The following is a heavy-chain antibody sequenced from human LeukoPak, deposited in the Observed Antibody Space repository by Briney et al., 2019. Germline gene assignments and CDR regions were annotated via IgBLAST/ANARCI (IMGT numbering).Heavy chain of an antibody. Sequence: ASVKVSCKASGYTFTNYDINWVRQTTGQGLEWMGWISAYNGNTNYAQKLQGRVTMTTDTSTSTAYMELRSLRSDDTAVYYCARERVLNYYDSSGYYPFDYWGQGTLVTVSS. CDR2: ISAYNGNT. CDR3: ARERVLNYYDSSGYYPFDY. V-gene: IGHV1-18*01. J-gene: IGHJ4*02. CDR1: GYTFTNYD. D-gene: IGHD3-22*01.